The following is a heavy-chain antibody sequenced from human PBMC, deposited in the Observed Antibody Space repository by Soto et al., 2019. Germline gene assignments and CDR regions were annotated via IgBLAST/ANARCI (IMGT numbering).Heavy chain of an antibody. Sequence: GGSLRLSCAASGFTFSTYAMHWVRQAPGKGLEWVAVISYDGSDKYYADSVKGRFTISRDNSKNTLYLQMNSLSAEDTAVYYCARDEQRPNLDSWGQGT. D-gene: IGHD6-25*01. CDR3: ARDEQRPNLDS. CDR2: ISYDGSDK. V-gene: IGHV3-30-3*01. J-gene: IGHJ4*02. CDR1: GFTFSTYA.